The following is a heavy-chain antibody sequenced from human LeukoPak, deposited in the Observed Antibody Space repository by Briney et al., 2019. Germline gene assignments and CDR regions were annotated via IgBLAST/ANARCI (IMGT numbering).Heavy chain of an antibody. CDR1: GGSISSYY. V-gene: IGHV4-59*08. Sequence: SETLSLTCTVSGGSISSYYWSWIRQPPGKGQEWIGYIYYSGSTNYNPSLKSRVTISVDTSKNQFSLKLSSVTAADTAVYYCARLSTKGYSSSPNQDFDYWGQGTLVTVSS. CDR2: IYYSGST. CDR3: ARLSTKGYSSSPNQDFDY. D-gene: IGHD6-13*01. J-gene: IGHJ4*02.